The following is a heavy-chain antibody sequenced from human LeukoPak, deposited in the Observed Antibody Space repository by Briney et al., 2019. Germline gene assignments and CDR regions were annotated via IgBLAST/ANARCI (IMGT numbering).Heavy chain of an antibody. CDR3: ARVWEQSQALYV. CDR1: GGSISSGSYY. V-gene: IGHV4-61*02. Sequence: PSQTLSLTCTVSGGSISSGSYYWSWIRQPAGKGLEWIGRIYTSGSTNYNPSLKSRVTISVDTSKNQFSLKLSSVTAADTAVYYCARVWEQSQALYVWGKGTTVTISS. CDR2: IYTSGST. J-gene: IGHJ6*04. D-gene: IGHD1-26*01.